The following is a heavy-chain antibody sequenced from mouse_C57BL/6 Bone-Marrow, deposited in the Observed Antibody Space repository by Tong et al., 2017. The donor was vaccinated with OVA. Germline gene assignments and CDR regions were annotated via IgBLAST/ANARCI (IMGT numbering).Heavy chain of an antibody. V-gene: IGHV5-15*01. CDR1: GFTFSDYG. Sequence: EVQLQESGGGLVQPGGSLKLSCAASGFTFSDYGMAWVRQAPRKGPEWVAFISNLAYSIYYADTVTGRFTISRENAKNTLYLEMSSRRSEDTAMYYCARHDYYGSPFAYWGQGTLVTVSA. D-gene: IGHD1-1*01. J-gene: IGHJ3*01. CDR2: ISNLAYSI. CDR3: ARHDYYGSPFAY.